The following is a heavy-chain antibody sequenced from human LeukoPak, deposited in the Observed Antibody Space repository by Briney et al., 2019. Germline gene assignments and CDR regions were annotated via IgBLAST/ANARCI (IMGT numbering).Heavy chain of an antibody. CDR3: ARQVGAPHTFDY. J-gene: IGHJ4*02. CDR2: IYPGDSDT. CDR1: GSIFATYW. V-gene: IGHV5-51*01. Sequence: GESLQISCQGSGSIFATYWIAWVRQLPGKGLEWMGVIYPGDSDTRYSPSFQGQVTISADKSITTASLQWSSLKASDTAMYYCARQVGAPHTFDYWGQGTLVTVSS. D-gene: IGHD1-26*01.